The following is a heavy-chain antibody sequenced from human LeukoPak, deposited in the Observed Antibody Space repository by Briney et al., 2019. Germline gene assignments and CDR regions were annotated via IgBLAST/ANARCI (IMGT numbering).Heavy chain of an antibody. CDR2: ISSSSSYI. V-gene: IGHV3-21*01. CDR3: ARDEFLVRGVLKLFDY. J-gene: IGHJ4*02. D-gene: IGHD3-10*01. CDR1: GFTFSSYS. Sequence: GGSLRLSCAASGFTFSSYSMNWVRQAPGKGLEWVSSISSSSSYIYYADSVKGRFTISRDNAKNSLYLQMNSLRAEDTAVYYCARDEFLVRGVLKLFDYWGQGTLVTVSS.